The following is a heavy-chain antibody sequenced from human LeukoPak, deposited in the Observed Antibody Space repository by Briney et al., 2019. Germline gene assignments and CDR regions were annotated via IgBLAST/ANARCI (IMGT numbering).Heavy chain of an antibody. CDR2: ISSSSSYI. CDR3: ARHYFDSSGYYNDF. Sequence: GGSLRLSCAASGFTLSSYSMNWVRQAPGKGLEWVSSISSSSSYIYYADSVKGRFTVSRDNAKNSLYLQMNSLRAEDTAVYYCARHYFDSSGYYNDFWGQGTLVTVSS. V-gene: IGHV3-21*01. J-gene: IGHJ4*02. CDR1: GFTLSSYS. D-gene: IGHD3-22*01.